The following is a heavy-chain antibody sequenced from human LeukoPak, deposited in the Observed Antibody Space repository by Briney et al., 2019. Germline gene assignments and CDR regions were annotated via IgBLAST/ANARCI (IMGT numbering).Heavy chain of an antibody. J-gene: IGHJ4*02. D-gene: IGHD3-22*01. CDR3: ARESIDSSGYYGIDY. CDR2: IIPIFGTA. V-gene: IGHV1-69*13. Sequence: PSVKVSCKASGATFSSYAISWVRQAPGQGLKWMGGIIPIFGTANYAQKFQGRVTITADESTSTAYMELSSLRSEDTAVYYCARESIDSSGYYGIDYWGQGTLVTVSS. CDR1: GATFSSYA.